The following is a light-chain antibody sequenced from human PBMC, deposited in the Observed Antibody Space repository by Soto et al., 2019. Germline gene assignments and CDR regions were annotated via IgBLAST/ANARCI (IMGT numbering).Light chain of an antibody. V-gene: IGKV1-5*03. CDR1: QSISSW. J-gene: IGKJ1*01. Sequence: DIQMTQSPSTLSASVGDRVTITCRAGQSISSWLAWYQQKPGKAPKLLIYNASSLESGVPSRFSGSESGTEFTLTISSLQPDDFATYYCQQYNSFTTFGQGTKVEIK. CDR2: NAS. CDR3: QQYNSFTT.